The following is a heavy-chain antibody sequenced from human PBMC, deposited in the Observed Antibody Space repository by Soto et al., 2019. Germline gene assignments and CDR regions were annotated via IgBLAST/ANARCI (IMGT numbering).Heavy chain of an antibody. CDR3: ARHQVYGDSAGGFDY. J-gene: IGHJ4*02. CDR2: ISDSGGRT. D-gene: IGHD4-17*01. Sequence: EAQLLESGGGLVQPGGSLRLSCAAYGFTFSGYAMSWVRQAPGKGLEWVSAISDSGGRTYYTDSGKGRFTISRDNSKNKLYLQMNSLRAEDTAVYYCARHQVYGDSAGGFDYWGQGTLVTVSS. V-gene: IGHV3-23*01. CDR1: GFTFSGYA.